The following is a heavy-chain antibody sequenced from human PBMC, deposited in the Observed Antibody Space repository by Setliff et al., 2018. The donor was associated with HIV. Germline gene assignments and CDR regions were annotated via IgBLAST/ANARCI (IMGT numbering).Heavy chain of an antibody. CDR2: IYHSGST. V-gene: IGHV4-61*10. CDR3: ARAKQWLAELDY. Sequence: SSETLSLTCTVSGGSISSGSYYWSWMRQPAGKGLEWIGHIYHSGSTNYNPSLKSRVTISVDKSKNQFSLKLSSVTAADTAVYYCARAKQWLAELDYWGQGTLVTVSS. CDR1: GGSISSGSYY. D-gene: IGHD6-19*01. J-gene: IGHJ4*02.